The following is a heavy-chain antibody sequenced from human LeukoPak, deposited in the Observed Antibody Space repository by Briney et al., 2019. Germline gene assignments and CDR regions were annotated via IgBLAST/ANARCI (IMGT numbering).Heavy chain of an antibody. Sequence: ASMKVSCKASGYTFTGYYIHRLRQAPGQGLEWMGSIHPNSGGTNYAQKFQGRVTMTRDTSISTAYMELSSLTSDDTAVYYCARDLEGYHYGPGNYPQWGQGTLITVSS. J-gene: IGHJ4*02. CDR3: ARDLEGYHYGPGNYPQ. CDR1: GYTFTGYY. D-gene: IGHD3-10*01. V-gene: IGHV1-2*02. CDR2: IHPNSGGT.